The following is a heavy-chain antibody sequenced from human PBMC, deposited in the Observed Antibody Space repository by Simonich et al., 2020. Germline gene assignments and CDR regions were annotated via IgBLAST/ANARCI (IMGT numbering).Heavy chain of an antibody. V-gene: IGHV4-38-2*01. CDR1: GYSISSGYY. CDR3: ARVGYSNYYYYGMDV. Sequence: QVQLQESGPGLVKPSETLSLTCAVSGYSISSGYYWGSIRQPPGKGLEWIGSIYHSGSTNYNPSLKSRVTISVDTSKNQFSLKLSSVTAADTAVYYCARVGYSNYYYYGMDVWGQGTTVTVSS. D-gene: IGHD6-13*01. J-gene: IGHJ6*02. CDR2: IYHSGST.